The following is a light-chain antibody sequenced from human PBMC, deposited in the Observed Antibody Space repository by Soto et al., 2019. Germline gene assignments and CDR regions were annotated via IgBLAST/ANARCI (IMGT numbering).Light chain of an antibody. Sequence: QSALTQPASVSGSPGQSITISCTGTSSDVGSYNLVSWYQQHPGKAPKLMIYEGGKRPSGVSNRFSGSKSGDTASLTISGLQAEDEADYYCCSYAGSSTVLFGGGTKLT. J-gene: IGLJ2*01. CDR3: CSYAGSSTVL. CDR1: SSDVGSYNL. CDR2: EGG. V-gene: IGLV2-23*01.